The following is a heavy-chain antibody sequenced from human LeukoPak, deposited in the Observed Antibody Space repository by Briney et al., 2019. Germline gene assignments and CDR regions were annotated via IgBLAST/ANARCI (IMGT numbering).Heavy chain of an antibody. D-gene: IGHD4-17*01. V-gene: IGHV4-59*08. Sequence: KASETLSLTCSVSGGSSSSYYWSWIRQPPGKGLEWIGYIAYSGSTNYNPSLKSRVTISVDTSRNQFYLKLSSVTAADTAVYYCARRNYGDYDHYFDYWGQGTLVTVSS. CDR1: GGSSSSYY. CDR2: IAYSGST. CDR3: ARRNYGDYDHYFDY. J-gene: IGHJ4*02.